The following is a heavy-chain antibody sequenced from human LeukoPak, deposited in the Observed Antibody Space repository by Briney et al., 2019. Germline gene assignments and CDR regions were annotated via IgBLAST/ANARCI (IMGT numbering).Heavy chain of an antibody. CDR3: VRDWDHFDFDS. CDR1: GFTFRNYW. D-gene: IGHD1-14*01. CDR2: IKGDGAHT. J-gene: IGHJ5*01. V-gene: IGHV3-74*01. Sequence: GGSLRLSCAASGFTFRNYWMHWVRQAPGKGLVWVSRIKGDGAHTIYADSVKGRFSISRDNAKSTLYLQMRSLRADDTAVYYCVRDWDHFDFDSWGQGTLVTVSS.